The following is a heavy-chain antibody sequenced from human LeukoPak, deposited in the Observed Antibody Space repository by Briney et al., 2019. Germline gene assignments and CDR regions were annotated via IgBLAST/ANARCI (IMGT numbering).Heavy chain of an antibody. CDR2: MNPNSGNT. Sequence: ASVKVSCKASGYTFTSYAMNWVRQATGQGLEWMGWMNPNSGNTGYAQKFQGRVTMTRNTSISTAYMELSSLRSEDTAVYYCARVVYSYGYGWFDPWGQGTLVTVSS. CDR1: GYTFTSYA. V-gene: IGHV1-8*02. D-gene: IGHD5-18*01. CDR3: ARVVYSYGYGWFDP. J-gene: IGHJ5*02.